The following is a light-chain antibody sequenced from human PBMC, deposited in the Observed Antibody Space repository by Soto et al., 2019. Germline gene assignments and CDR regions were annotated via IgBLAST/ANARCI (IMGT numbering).Light chain of an antibody. CDR1: SSDVGGYNY. V-gene: IGLV2-14*01. CDR3: SSYRSSGASVV. Sequence: QSALTQPASVSXXPGQSITISCTGTSSDVGGYNYVSWYQQHPGKAPKIMIYEVTNRPSGVSDRFSGSKSGNTASLTISGLQAEDEGDYYCSSYRSSGASVVFGGGTKLTVL. J-gene: IGLJ3*02. CDR2: EVT.